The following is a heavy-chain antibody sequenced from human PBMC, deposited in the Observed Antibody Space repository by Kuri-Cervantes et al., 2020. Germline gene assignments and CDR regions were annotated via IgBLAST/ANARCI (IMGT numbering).Heavy chain of an antibody. CDR1: GFTFSSYG. Sequence: GESLKISCAASGFTFSSYGMHWVRQAPGKGLEWVAVISYDGSNKYYADSVKGRFTISRDNSKNTLYLQMNSLRAEDTAVYYCARGGRPTVTFYFDYWGQGTLVTVSS. J-gene: IGHJ4*02. CDR3: ARGGRPTVTFYFDY. V-gene: IGHV3-30*03. D-gene: IGHD4-17*01. CDR2: ISYDGSNK.